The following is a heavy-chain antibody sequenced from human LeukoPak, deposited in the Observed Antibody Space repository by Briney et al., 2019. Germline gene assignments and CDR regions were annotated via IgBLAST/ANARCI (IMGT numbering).Heavy chain of an antibody. CDR2: INHSGST. D-gene: IGHD3-9*01. V-gene: IGHV4-34*01. J-gene: IGHJ5*02. CDR1: GGSFSGYY. Sequence: SETLSLTCAVYGGSFSGYYWSWIRQPPGKGLEWIGEINHSGSTNYNPSLKSRVTISVDTSKNQFSLKLSSVTAADTAVYYCARRPGRYYDILTGYSSGFDPWGQGTLVTVSS. CDR3: ARRPGRYYDILTGYSSGFDP.